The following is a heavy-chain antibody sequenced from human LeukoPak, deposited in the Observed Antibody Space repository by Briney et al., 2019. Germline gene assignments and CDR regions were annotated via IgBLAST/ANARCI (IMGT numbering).Heavy chain of an antibody. V-gene: IGHV3-21*01. Sequence: GGSLRLSCAASGFTFSSYSMNWVRQAPGKGLEWVSSISSWNDYIYYAASVKGRFAISRDNAKNSLYLQMNSLRVEDTATYYCARDGGYCVKGVCYFDYWGQGTLVTVSS. D-gene: IGHD2-15*01. CDR3: ARDGGYCVKGVCYFDY. CDR1: GFTFSSYS. J-gene: IGHJ4*02. CDR2: ISSWNDYI.